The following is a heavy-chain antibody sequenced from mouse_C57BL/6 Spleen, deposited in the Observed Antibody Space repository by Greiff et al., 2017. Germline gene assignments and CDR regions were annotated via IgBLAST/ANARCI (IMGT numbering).Heavy chain of an antibody. D-gene: IGHD1-1*02. J-gene: IGHJ1*03. CDR3: ARHGYGGYWYFDV. Sequence: QVQLQQSGPGLVAPSQSLSITCTVSGFSLTSYGVHWVRQPPGKGLEWLVVIWSDGSTTYNSALKSRLSISKDNSKSQVFLKMNSLQTDDTAMYYCARHGYGGYWYFDVWGTGTTVTVSS. CDR1: GFSLTSYG. V-gene: IGHV2-6-1*01. CDR2: IWSDGST.